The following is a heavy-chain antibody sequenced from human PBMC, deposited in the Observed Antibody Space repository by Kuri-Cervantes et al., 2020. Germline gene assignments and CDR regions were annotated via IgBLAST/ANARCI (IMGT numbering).Heavy chain of an antibody. V-gene: IGHV3-74*01. Sequence: GESLKISCAASGFTFSRYWMHWVRQAPGRGLVWVSRINSDGSIITYADSVKGRFTISRDNAKNSLYLQMNSLRAKDTAVYYCARVWREMAPPGYWGQGTLVTVSS. CDR3: ARVWREMAPPGY. D-gene: IGHD5-24*01. CDR2: INSDGSII. CDR1: GFTFSRYW. J-gene: IGHJ4*02.